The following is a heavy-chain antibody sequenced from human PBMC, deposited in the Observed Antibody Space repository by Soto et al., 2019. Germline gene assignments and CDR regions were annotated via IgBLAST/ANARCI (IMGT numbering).Heavy chain of an antibody. CDR1: GFTFSSYS. CDR2: ISSSSSYI. Sequence: GGSLRLSCAASGFTFSSYSMNWVRQAPGKGLEWVSSISSSSSYIYYADSVKGRFTISRDNAKNSLYLQVNSLRAEDTAVYYCARDAHYCSGGSCYGFDYWGQGTLVTVSS. CDR3: ARDAHYCSGGSCYGFDY. D-gene: IGHD2-15*01. V-gene: IGHV3-21*01. J-gene: IGHJ4*02.